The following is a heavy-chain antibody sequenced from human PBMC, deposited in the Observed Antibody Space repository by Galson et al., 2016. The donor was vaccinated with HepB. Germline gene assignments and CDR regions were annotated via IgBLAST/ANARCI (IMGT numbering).Heavy chain of an antibody. V-gene: IGHV3-48*04. CDR2: ISSASSIK. Sequence: SLRLSCADSGFTFNTYGMNWVRQAPGKGLEWVSYISSASSIKYYADSVKGRFTISRDNARHSLYLEMNSLRGEDTAMYYCARDYVPGAWGQGTLVTVSS. CDR3: ARDYVPGA. D-gene: IGHD3-10*01. CDR1: GFTFNTYG. J-gene: IGHJ5*02.